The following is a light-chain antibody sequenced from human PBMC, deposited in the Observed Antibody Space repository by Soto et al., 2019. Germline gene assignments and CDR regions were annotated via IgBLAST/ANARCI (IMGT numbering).Light chain of an antibody. CDR2: KAS. V-gene: IGKV1-5*03. CDR3: QQYKSYSLT. J-gene: IGKJ4*01. CDR1: QSISSW. Sequence: DIQMTQSPSTLSASVGDRVTITCRASQSISSWLAWYQQKPGKAPKFLIYKASNLEVGVPSRFSGSGSGTEFTLTISRLQPDDFATYYCQQYKSYSLTFGGGTKVEMK.